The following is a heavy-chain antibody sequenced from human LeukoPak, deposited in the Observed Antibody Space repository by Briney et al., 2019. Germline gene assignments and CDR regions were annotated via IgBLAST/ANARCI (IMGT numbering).Heavy chain of an antibody. CDR1: VYIFTGYY. J-gene: IGHJ6*02. D-gene: IGHD6-13*01. Sequence: GASVNVSCKPSVYIFTGYYIYGVRQARGQGVEGVGIINPSGGSTSYAQKFQGRVTMTRDTSTSTVYMELSSLRSEATAVYYCARYYTRIAAASIYYYSMDVWGQGTTVTVSS. V-gene: IGHV1-46*01. CDR2: INPSGGST. CDR3: ARYYTRIAAASIYYYSMDV.